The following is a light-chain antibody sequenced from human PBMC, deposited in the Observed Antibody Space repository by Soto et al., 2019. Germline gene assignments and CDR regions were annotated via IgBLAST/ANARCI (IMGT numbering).Light chain of an antibody. CDR3: QQRNNWPPEIT. Sequence: EIVLTQSPAPLSFSPGERATPSCRALQNISIYLAWYQQKPGQAPRLLIYDASNRATSIPARFSGSGSGTDFTLTISSLEPEDFAVYYCQQRNNWPPEITFGQGTRLEIK. V-gene: IGKV3-11*01. CDR2: DAS. CDR1: QNISIY. J-gene: IGKJ5*01.